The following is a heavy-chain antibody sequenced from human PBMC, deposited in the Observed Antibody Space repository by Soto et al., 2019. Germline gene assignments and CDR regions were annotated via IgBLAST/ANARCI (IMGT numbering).Heavy chain of an antibody. Sequence: PGGSLRLSCSASGFTFSNYWMHWVRQGPGKGLVWVARLNIDGSTRNYADSVKGRFTISRDTSESTLYLQMNSLGAEDTAAYYCAPHVSCSGGSCQYDAFAIRGQGTMVTVSS. CDR1: GFTFSNYW. CDR2: LNIDGSTR. D-gene: IGHD2-15*01. CDR3: APHVSCSGGSCQYDAFAI. V-gene: IGHV3-74*01. J-gene: IGHJ3*02.